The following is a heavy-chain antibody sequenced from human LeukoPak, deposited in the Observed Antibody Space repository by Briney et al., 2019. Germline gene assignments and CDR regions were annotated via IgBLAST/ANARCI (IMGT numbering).Heavy chain of an antibody. J-gene: IGHJ4*02. CDR3: ARDSRGRIAALSYFDY. CDR2: IYYSGST. CDR1: GGSISSYY. D-gene: IGHD6-25*01. Sequence: SETLSLTCTVSGGSISSYYWSWIRQPPGKGLEWIGYIYYSGSTNYNPSHKSRVTISVDTSKNQFSLKLSSVTAADTAVYYCARDSRGRIAALSYFDYWGQGTLVTVSS. V-gene: IGHV4-59*01.